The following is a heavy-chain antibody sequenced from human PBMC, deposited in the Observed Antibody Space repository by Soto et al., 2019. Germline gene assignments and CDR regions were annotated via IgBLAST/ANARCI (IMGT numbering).Heavy chain of an antibody. CDR1: GFSFSHHS. CDR3: ARDLEYSSSSSDY. V-gene: IGHV3-48*02. CDR2: ISSESGTI. Sequence: PGGSLRLSCAASGFSFSHHSMIWVRQAPGKGLEWLSYISSESGTIYYAESVKGRFTVSRDNAKNSLSLQMNILRDEDTAVYYCARDLEYSSSSSDYWGQGTLVTVSS. D-gene: IGHD6-6*01. J-gene: IGHJ4*02.